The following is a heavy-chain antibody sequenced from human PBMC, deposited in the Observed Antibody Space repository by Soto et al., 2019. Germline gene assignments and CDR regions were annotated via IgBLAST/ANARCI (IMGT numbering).Heavy chain of an antibody. CDR2: ISYDGSNK. V-gene: IGHV3-30-3*01. J-gene: IGHJ4*02. CDR1: GFTFSSYA. Sequence: QVQLVESGGGVAQPGRSLRLSCAASGFTFSSYAMHWVREAPGKGLEWVAVISYDGSNKYYADSVKGRFTISRDNSKNTLYLQMNSLRAEDTAVYYCARDQESYSGIYSTRLDYWGQGTLVPVSS. CDR3: ARDQESYSGIYSTRLDY. D-gene: IGHD1-26*01.